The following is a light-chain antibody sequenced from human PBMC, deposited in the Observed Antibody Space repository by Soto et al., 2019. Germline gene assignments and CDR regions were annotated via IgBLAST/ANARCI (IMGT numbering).Light chain of an antibody. CDR1: QGISSY. Sequence: AIRMTQSPSSFSASTGDRVTIACRASQGISSYLAWYQQKPGKAPKLLIYAAPTLQSGVPSRFSDSGSGTDFTLTISCLQSEDFATYYCQQYYSYPLTFGGGTKVDIK. CDR2: AAP. CDR3: QQYYSYPLT. J-gene: IGKJ4*01. V-gene: IGKV1-8*01.